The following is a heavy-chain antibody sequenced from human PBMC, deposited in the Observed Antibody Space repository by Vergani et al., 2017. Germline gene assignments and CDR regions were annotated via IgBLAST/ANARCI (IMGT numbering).Heavy chain of an antibody. J-gene: IGHJ3*02. D-gene: IGHD2-2*02. Sequence: EVQLVESGGGLVKPGGSLRLSCAASGYTFSSYAMSWVRQAPGKGLEWVSAISGSGGSTYYADSVKGRFTISRDNSKNTLYLQMNSLRAEDTAVYYCANHEDIVVVPAAIGAFDIWGQGTMVTVSS. V-gene: IGHV3-23*04. CDR1: GYTFSSYA. CDR2: ISGSGGST. CDR3: ANHEDIVVVPAAIGAFDI.